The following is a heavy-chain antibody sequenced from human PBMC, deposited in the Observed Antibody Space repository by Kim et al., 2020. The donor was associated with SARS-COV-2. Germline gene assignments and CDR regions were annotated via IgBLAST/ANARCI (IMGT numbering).Heavy chain of an antibody. Sequence: GGSLRLSCAASGFTFSSYGMHWVRQAPGKGLEWVAVIWYDGSNKYYADSVKGRFTISRDNSKNTLYLQMNSLRAEDTAVYYCAKMYIAAAGTWYYYYYGMDVWGQGTTVTVSS. D-gene: IGHD6-13*01. CDR3: AKMYIAAAGTWYYYYYGMDV. V-gene: IGHV3-33*06. J-gene: IGHJ6*01. CDR1: GFTFSSYG. CDR2: IWYDGSNK.